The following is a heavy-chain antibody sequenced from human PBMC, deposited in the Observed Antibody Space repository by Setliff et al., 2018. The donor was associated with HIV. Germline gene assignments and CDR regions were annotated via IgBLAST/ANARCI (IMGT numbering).Heavy chain of an antibody. Sequence: ASVKVSCKASGYTFTNFYMHWVRQAPGQGLEWMGIISPSDDSRTYAQKFQGRVTMTRDTSTSTVYMELSSLRSEDTAVYYCARGDRELHYFDWPGAGVDFWGQGTLVTVSS. CDR1: GYTFTNFY. J-gene: IGHJ4*02. D-gene: IGHD3-9*01. V-gene: IGHV1-46*01. CDR2: ISPSDDSR. CDR3: ARGDRELHYFDWPGAGVDF.